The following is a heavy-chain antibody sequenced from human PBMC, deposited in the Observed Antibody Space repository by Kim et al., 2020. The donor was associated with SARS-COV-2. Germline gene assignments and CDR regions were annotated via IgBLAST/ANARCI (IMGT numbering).Heavy chain of an antibody. CDR1: GGSFSGYY. D-gene: IGHD2-2*01. CDR2: INHSGST. Sequence: SETLSLTCAVYGGSFSGYYWSWIRQPPGKGLEWIGEINHSGSTNYNPSFQSRVTISVDTSKNQFSLKLSSVTAADTAVYYCSRVVVVPAATIRRPYYYY. V-gene: IGHV4-34*01. J-gene: IGHJ6*01. CDR3: SRVVVVPAATIRRPYYYY.